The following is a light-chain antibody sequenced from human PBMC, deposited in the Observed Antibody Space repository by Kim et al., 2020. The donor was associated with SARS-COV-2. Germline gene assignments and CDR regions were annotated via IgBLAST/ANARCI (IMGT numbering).Light chain of an antibody. J-gene: IGKJ2*01. CDR1: QSVSSY. Sequence: LSPGERDTLSCRASQSVSSYLAWYQQKPGQAPRLLIYDAATRATGIPARFSGSGSGTDFTLTISSLEPEDFAVYYCQQRSNWPPYTFGQGTKLEI. CDR3: QQRSNWPPYT. CDR2: DAA. V-gene: IGKV3-11*01.